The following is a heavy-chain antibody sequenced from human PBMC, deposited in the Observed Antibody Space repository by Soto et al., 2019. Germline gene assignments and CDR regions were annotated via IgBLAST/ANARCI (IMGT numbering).Heavy chain of an antibody. CDR2: IYYSGST. V-gene: IGHV4-31*03. Sequence: SETLSLTCTVSGGSISSGGYYWSWIRQHPGKGLEWIGYIYYSGSTYYNPSLKSRVTISVDTSKNQFSLKLSSVTAADTAVYYCARGGGTMVRGVIPDNYYYYGMDVWVQGTTVT. CDR1: GGSISSGGYY. D-gene: IGHD3-10*01. J-gene: IGHJ6*02. CDR3: ARGGGTMVRGVIPDNYYYYGMDV.